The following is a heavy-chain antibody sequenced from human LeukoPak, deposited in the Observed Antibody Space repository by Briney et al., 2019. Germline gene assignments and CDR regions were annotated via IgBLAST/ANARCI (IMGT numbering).Heavy chain of an antibody. CDR1: GFTFSSYA. CDR2: ISYDGSNK. CDR3: ARSQKGWLLRGAVDY. Sequence: GGSLRLSCAASGFTFSSYAMHWVRQAPGKGLEWVAVISYDGSNKYYADSVKGRFTISRDNSKNTLYPQMNSLRAEDTAVYYCARSQKGWLLRGAVDYWGQGTLVTVSS. J-gene: IGHJ4*02. D-gene: IGHD3-22*01. V-gene: IGHV3-30*04.